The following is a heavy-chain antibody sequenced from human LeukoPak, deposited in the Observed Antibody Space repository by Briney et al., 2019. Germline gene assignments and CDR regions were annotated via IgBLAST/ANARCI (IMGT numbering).Heavy chain of an antibody. V-gene: IGHV6-1*01. J-gene: IGHJ3*02. CDR2: TYYRTKWYN. CDR3: TREDRDTFDT. CDR1: GDSVSNNIAA. Sequence: QTLSLTCAFSGDSVSNNIAAWTWIRQSASRGLEWLGRTYYRTKWYNDYAVSVRGRITVNPDTSKNQFSLQLNSVTPENTAVYYCTREDRDTFDTWGQGTVGTVSS.